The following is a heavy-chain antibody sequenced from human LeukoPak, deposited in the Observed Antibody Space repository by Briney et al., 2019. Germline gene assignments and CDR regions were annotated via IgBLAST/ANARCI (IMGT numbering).Heavy chain of an antibody. CDR2: ISSDGRNE. CDR1: GFTFSDYA. Sequence: PGGPLRLSCAASGFTFSDYAIHWVRQAPDKGLEWVAVISSDGRNEYYADSVKGRFTISRDNSKNTLYLQMNSLRPEDTAVYYCARGGSSSWYGDCWGRGTLVTVSS. D-gene: IGHD6-13*01. J-gene: IGHJ4*02. CDR3: ARGGSSSWYGDC. V-gene: IGHV3-30*04.